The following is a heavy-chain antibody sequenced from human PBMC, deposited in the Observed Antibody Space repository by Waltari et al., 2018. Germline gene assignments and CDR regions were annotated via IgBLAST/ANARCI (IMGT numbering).Heavy chain of an antibody. Sequence: QVQLVQSGAEVKKPGASVKVSCKASGYTLTGYDMHWVRLAPGQWLEWMGRSNPNSAGTSYAQKFLGRFTMTRGTPIGTAYMVLSSLRFDDTAVSYCARGRLVIDYYFDSWGQGTLVTVSP. CDR2: SNPNSAGT. CDR1: GYTLTGYD. J-gene: IGHJ4*02. CDR3: ARGRLVIDYYFDS. V-gene: IGHV1-2*06. D-gene: IGHD3-22*01.